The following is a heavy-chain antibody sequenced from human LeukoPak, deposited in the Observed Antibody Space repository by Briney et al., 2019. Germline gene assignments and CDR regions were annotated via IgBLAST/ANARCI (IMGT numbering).Heavy chain of an antibody. V-gene: IGHV1-46*01. CDR2: IIPSGGST. J-gene: IGHJ5*02. Sequence: GGSLRLSCAASGFTFSSYWMSWVRQAPGQGLEWMGIIIPSGGSTSYAQKFQGRVTMTRDTSTSTVYMELSSLRSEDTAVYYCARDGSYCSSTSCSNWFDPWGQGTLVTVSS. CDR1: GFTFSSYW. D-gene: IGHD2-2*01. CDR3: ARDGSYCSSTSCSNWFDP.